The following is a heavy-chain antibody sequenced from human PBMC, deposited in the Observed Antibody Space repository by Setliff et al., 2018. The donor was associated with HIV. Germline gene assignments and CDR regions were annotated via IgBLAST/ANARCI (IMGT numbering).Heavy chain of an antibody. J-gene: IGHJ4*02. D-gene: IGHD3-22*01. CDR3: ARSNYYEDVDY. CDR2: INPNSGGT. CDR1: GYTFTGYY. V-gene: IGHV1-2*06. Sequence: ASVKVSCKASGYTFTGYYMHWVRQAPGQGLEWMGRINPNSGGTNYAQKFQGRVTMTRDTSISTAYMEMSRLRSDDTAVYYCARSNYYEDVDYWGQGTLVTVSS.